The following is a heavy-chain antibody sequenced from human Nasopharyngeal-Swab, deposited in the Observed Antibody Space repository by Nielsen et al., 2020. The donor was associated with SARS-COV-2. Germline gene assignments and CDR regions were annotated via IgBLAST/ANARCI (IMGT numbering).Heavy chain of an antibody. D-gene: IGHD3-10*01. CDR1: GFNFNNYG. Sequence: GESLKISCATSGFNFNNYGVHWVRQAPGKGLDWVAAVAYDGRNEHYADPVRGRVTISRDISKNTVFLQMNSLRVEDTSVYYCVRDLTGSYTMDVWGQGTTVTVSS. J-gene: IGHJ6*02. CDR2: VAYDGRNE. V-gene: IGHV3-30*04. CDR3: VRDLTGSYTMDV.